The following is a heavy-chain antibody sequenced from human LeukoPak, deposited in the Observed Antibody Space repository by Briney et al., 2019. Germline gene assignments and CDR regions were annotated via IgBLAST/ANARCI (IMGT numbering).Heavy chain of an antibody. CDR2: ISSSSSTI. Sequence: GGSLRLSCAASGFTFSSYSMNWVRQAPGKGLEWASYISSSSSTIYYADSVKGRFTISRDNAKNSLYLQMNSLRDEDTAVYYCARGDYYDSSGYYRDDAFDIWGQGTMVTVSS. J-gene: IGHJ3*02. CDR3: ARGDYYDSSGYYRDDAFDI. V-gene: IGHV3-48*02. D-gene: IGHD3-22*01. CDR1: GFTFSSYS.